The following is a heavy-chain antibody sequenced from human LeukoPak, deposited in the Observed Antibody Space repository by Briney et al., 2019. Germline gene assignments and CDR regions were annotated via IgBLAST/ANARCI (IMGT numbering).Heavy chain of an antibody. Sequence: GGSLRLSCAASGFTFDDYAMHWVRQVPGKGLEWVSGISWSSGSTGYVDSVKGRFTISRDNAKNALYLQMHSLRADDTAVYYCARNLHWAFDSWGQGTLVTVSS. CDR1: GFTFDDYA. CDR3: ARNLHWAFDS. J-gene: IGHJ4*02. D-gene: IGHD7-27*01. V-gene: IGHV3-9*01. CDR2: ISWSSGST.